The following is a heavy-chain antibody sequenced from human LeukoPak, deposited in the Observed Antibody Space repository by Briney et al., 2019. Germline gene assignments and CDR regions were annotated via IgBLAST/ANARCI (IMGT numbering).Heavy chain of an antibody. D-gene: IGHD1-1*01. V-gene: IGHV4-61*02. CDR1: GGSISSGSYY. CDR2: IYTSGST. CDR3: ARESNANSPFDY. J-gene: IGHJ4*02. Sequence: PSQTLSLTCTVSGGSISSGSYYWNWIRQPAGKGLEWIGRIYTSGSTNYSPSLKSRITISVDTSKNQFSLKLSSVTAADTAVYYCARESNANSPFDYWGQGTLVTVSS.